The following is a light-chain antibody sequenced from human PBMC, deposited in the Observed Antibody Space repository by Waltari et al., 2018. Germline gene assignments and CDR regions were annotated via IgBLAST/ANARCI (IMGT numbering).Light chain of an antibody. CDR1: QSVGNY. CDR3: QQTYSAPLS. Sequence: IQMTQSPSSLSASVGDRVTITCRAGQSVGNYLNWYQQRPGQAHKVLIYAASTLQSGVPSSFSGSGSGTDFTLTINSLHPEDLLIYYCQQTYSAPLSFGGGTKVEMK. J-gene: IGKJ4*01. V-gene: IGKV1-39*01. CDR2: AAS.